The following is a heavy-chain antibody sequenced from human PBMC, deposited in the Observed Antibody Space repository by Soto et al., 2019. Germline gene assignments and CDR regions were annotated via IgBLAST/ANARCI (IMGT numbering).Heavy chain of an antibody. CDR1: GGSISSNSHY. V-gene: IGHV4-39*01. CDR2: VFKSGST. CDR3: ARLYCSGGSCYDYYGMDV. D-gene: IGHD2-15*01. J-gene: IGHJ6*02. Sequence: PSETLSLTCTVSGGSISSNSHYWGWIRQPPGKGLEWIGSVFKSGSTKYSASLKSRVTISVDTSKDQFSLRLSSVTVADTAVYYCARLYCSGGSCYDYYGMDVWGQGTTVTVSS.